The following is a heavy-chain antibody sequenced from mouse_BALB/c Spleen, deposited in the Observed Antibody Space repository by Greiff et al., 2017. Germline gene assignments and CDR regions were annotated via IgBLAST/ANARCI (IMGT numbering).Heavy chain of an antibody. J-gene: IGHJ3*01. CDR3: AREEAYAWFAY. V-gene: IGHV1-63*02. CDR2: IYPGGGYT. Sequence: QVQLQQSGAELVRPGTSVKISCKASGYTFTNYWLGWVKQRPGHGLEWIGDIYPGGGYTNYNEKFKGKATLTADTSSSTAYMQLSSLTSEDSAVYFCAREEAYAWFAYWGQGTLVTVSA. D-gene: IGHD2-12*01. CDR1: GYTFTNYW.